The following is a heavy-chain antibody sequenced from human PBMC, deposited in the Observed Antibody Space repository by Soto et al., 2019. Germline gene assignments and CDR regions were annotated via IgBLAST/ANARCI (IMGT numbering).Heavy chain of an antibody. Sequence: QVQLVQSGAEVEKPGASVKVSCKTSGYFFTSYYIHWVRQAPGQGLEWMGWINPNNGGTNSAQKFQGRVTMTSDTSINTAYIEITSLRSDDTALYYCAREVTYGGGSFSLGLWGQGTLVTVSS. J-gene: IGHJ4*02. CDR1: GYFFTSYY. D-gene: IGHD3-10*01. V-gene: IGHV1-2*02. CDR2: INPNNGGT. CDR3: AREVTYGGGSFSLGL.